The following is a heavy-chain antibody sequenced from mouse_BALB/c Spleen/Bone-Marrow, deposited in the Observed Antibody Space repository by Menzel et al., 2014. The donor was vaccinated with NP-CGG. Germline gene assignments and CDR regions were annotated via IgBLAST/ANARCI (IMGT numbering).Heavy chain of an antibody. D-gene: IGHD1-1*01. CDR3: ARDYYGSLYAMDY. Sequence: QVQLQQSGPGLVAPSQSLSITCTVSGFSLTSYGVHWVRQPPGKGLEWLGVIWAGGSTNYNSALMSRLSISKDNSKSQVFLKMNSLQTDDTATYYCARDYYGSLYAMDYWGQGTSVTVSS. V-gene: IGHV2-9*02. CDR1: GFSLTSYG. J-gene: IGHJ4*01. CDR2: IWAGGST.